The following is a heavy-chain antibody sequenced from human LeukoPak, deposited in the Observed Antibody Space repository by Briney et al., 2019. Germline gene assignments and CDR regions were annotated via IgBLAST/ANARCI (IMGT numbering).Heavy chain of an antibody. CDR2: ISASGVMT. J-gene: IGHJ4*02. Sequence: GGSLRLSCAASGFTFTNYAMTWVRQAPGKGLGWVSSISASGVMTYYADSVKGRFTISRDNAKNSLYLQMNSLRAEDTAVYYCARDRGYGKFDYWGQGTLVTVSS. CDR3: ARDRGYGKFDY. CDR1: GFTFTNYA. D-gene: IGHD5-18*01. V-gene: IGHV3-23*01.